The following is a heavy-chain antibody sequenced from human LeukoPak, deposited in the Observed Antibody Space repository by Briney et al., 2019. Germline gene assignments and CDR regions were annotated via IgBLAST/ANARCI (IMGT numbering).Heavy chain of an antibody. V-gene: IGHV3-74*01. CDR2: INSDGSST. CDR1: GFTFSSYW. CDR3: AREGYSGYLLDY. Sequence: GGSLRLSCAASGFTFSSYWMHWVRQAPGKGPVWVSRINSDGSSTSYADSVKGRFTISRDNAKNTLYLQMNSLRAEDTAVYYCAREGYSGYLLDYWGQGTLVTVSS. D-gene: IGHD5-12*01. J-gene: IGHJ4*02.